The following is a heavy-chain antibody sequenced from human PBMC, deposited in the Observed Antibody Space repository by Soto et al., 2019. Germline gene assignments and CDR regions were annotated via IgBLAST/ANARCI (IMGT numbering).Heavy chain of an antibody. CDR3: TTDDPINKN. J-gene: IGHJ4*02. V-gene: IGHV3-15*01. CDR2: IKSKTDGGTR. CDR1: GFTFSNAW. Sequence: GGSLRLSCAASGFTFSNAWMSWVRQAPGKGLEWVGRIKSKTDGGTRDYAAPVKGRFTMSRDDSKNMLYLQMSSLKTEDTAVYYCTTDDPINKNWGQGTLVTVSS.